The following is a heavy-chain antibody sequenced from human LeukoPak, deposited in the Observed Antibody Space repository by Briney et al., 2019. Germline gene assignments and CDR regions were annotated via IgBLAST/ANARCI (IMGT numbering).Heavy chain of an antibody. J-gene: IGHJ4*02. CDR1: GFTFSSYW. D-gene: IGHD3-22*01. Sequence: GGSLRLSCAASGFTFSSYWMSWVRQAPGKGLEWVANIKQDGSEKYYVDSVKGRFTISRDNAKNSLYLQMNSLRAEDTAVYYCARDSPGYYYDSSGYSDYWGQGTLVTVSS. V-gene: IGHV3-7*01. CDR3: ARDSPGYYYDSSGYSDY. CDR2: IKQDGSEK.